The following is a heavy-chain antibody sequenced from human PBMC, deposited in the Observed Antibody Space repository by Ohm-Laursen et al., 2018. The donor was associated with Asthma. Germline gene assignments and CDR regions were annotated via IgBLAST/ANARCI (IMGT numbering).Heavy chain of an antibody. Sequence: SLRLSCAASGLTSNSYWMHWVRQRPGKGLEWVSGIRWNSDSTGYVDSVKGRFTISRDNAKNSLYLQMNSLRAEDTVLYYCVKTYGDFGDYYYSAMDVWGQGTTVTVSS. D-gene: IGHD4-17*01. V-gene: IGHV3-9*02. CDR3: VKTYGDFGDYYYSAMDV. CDR1: GLTSNSYW. CDR2: IRWNSDST. J-gene: IGHJ6*02.